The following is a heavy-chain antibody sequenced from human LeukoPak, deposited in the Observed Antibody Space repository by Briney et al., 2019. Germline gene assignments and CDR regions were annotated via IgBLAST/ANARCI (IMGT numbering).Heavy chain of an antibody. J-gene: IGHJ3*02. V-gene: IGHV3-23*01. CDR1: GFTFSSYA. CDR2: ISGSGGST. D-gene: IGHD3-9*01. Sequence: PGGSLRLSCAASGFTFSSYAMSWVRQAPGKGLEWVSAISGSGGSTYYADPVKGRFTISRDNSKNTLYLQMNSLRAEDTAVYYCAKTVLRYSTGDAFDIWGQGTMVTVSS. CDR3: AKTVLRYSTGDAFDI.